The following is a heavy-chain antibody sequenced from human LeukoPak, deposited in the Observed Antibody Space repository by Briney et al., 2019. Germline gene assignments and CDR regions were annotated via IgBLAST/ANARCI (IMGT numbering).Heavy chain of an antibody. J-gene: IGHJ4*02. D-gene: IGHD6-6*01. CDR2: ISYDGSNK. Sequence: PGGSLRLPCAASGFTFSSYAMHWVRQAPGKGLEWVAVISYDGSNKYYADSVKGRFTISRDNSKNTLYLQMNSLRAEDTAVYYCAREGSSSNGGYYFDYWGQGTLVTVSS. CDR1: GFTFSSYA. V-gene: IGHV3-30*04. CDR3: AREGSSSNGGYYFDY.